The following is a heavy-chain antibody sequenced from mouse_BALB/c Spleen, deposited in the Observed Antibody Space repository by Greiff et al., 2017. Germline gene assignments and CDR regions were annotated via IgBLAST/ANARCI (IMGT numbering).Heavy chain of an antibody. Sequence: EVKLMESGGGLVQPGGSRKLSCAASGFTFSSFGMHWVRQDPEKGLEWVAYISSGSSTIYYADTVKGRFTISRDNPKNTLFLQMTSLRSEDTAMYYCARGFPDYWGQGTTLTVSS. V-gene: IGHV5-17*02. CDR1: GFTFSSFG. CDR2: ISSGSSTI. CDR3: ARGFPDY. J-gene: IGHJ2*01.